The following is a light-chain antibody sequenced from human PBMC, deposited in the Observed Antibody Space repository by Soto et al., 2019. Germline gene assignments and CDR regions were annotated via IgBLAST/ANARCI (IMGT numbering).Light chain of an antibody. CDR3: LQYKNYPWK. J-gene: IGKJ1*01. V-gene: IGKV1-17*01. CDR1: QGIRND. Sequence: DIQMTQSPSSLSASVGDRVTITCRASQGIRNDLDWYQQKPAKAPERLIYAASSLQSGVPSRFNRSGSGTEFSLTISSLQAEDFATYYGLQYKNYPWKFRQGTEVEIK. CDR2: AAS.